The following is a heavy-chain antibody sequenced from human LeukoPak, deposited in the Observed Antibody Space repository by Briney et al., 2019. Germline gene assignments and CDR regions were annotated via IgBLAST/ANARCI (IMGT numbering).Heavy chain of an antibody. CDR3: AKHLLVGGTRGAYAFDI. D-gene: IGHD1-26*01. Sequence: GGSLRLSCAASGFTFSNYAMSWVRQAPGKGLEWVSLISGITTNTYYADSVKGRFTISRDNSKNTLDLQMNSLRAEDTAGYYCAKHLLVGGTRGAYAFDIWGRGTMVTVSS. V-gene: IGHV3-23*01. CDR1: GFTFSNYA. CDR2: ISGITTNT. J-gene: IGHJ3*02.